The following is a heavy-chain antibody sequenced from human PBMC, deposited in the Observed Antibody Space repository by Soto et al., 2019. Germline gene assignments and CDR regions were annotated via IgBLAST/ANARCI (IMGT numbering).Heavy chain of an antibody. J-gene: IGHJ6*02. V-gene: IGHV4-31*03. Sequence: TLSLTCTVSGGSISSGGYYWSWIRQHPGKGLEWIGYIYYSGSTYYNPSLKSRVTISVDTSKNQFSLKLSSVTAADTAVYYCARAPAHYDILTGYTPYYYGMDVWGQGTTVTVSS. CDR1: GGSISSGGYY. D-gene: IGHD3-9*01. CDR3: ARAPAHYDILTGYTPYYYGMDV. CDR2: IYYSGST.